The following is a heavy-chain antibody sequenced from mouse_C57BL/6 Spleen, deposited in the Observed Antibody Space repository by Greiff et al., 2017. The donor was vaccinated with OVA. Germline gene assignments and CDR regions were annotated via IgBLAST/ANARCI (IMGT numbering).Heavy chain of an antibody. Sequence: VKLMESGPGLVAPSQSLSITCTVSGFSLTSYAISWVRQPPGKGLEWLGVIWTGGGTNYNSALKSRLSISKDNYKSQVFLKMNSLQTDDTARYYCARNSYYYGSSYYVMDYWGQGTSVTVSS. V-gene: IGHV2-9-1*01. CDR1: GFSLTSYA. CDR2: IWTGGGT. D-gene: IGHD1-1*01. CDR3: ARNSYYYGSSYYVMDY. J-gene: IGHJ4*01.